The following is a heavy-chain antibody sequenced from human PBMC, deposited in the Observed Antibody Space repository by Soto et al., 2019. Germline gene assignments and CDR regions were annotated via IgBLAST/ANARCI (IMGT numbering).Heavy chain of an antibody. D-gene: IGHD3-3*02. CDR1: GFTFSSYG. CDR3: AKDLGTFLDQYYFDY. CDR2: ISYDGSNK. V-gene: IGHV3-30*18. J-gene: IGHJ4*02. Sequence: QVQLVESGGGVVQPGRSLRLSCAASGFTFSSYGMHWVRQAPGKGLEWVAVISYDGSNKYYADSVKGRFTISRDNSKNTLYLRMNSLRAEDTAVYYCAKDLGTFLDQYYFDYWGQGTLVTVSS.